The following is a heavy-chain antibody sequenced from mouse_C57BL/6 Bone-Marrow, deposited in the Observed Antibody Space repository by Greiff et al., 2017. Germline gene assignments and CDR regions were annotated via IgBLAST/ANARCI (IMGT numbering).Heavy chain of an antibody. Sequence: QVQLQHSGPELVKPGASVKISCKASGYAFSSSWMNWVKQRPGKGLEWIGRIYPGDGDTNYNGKFTGKATLTADKSSSTAYMQLSSLTSEDSAVYFCARHYGSSPWFAYWGQGTLVTVSA. D-gene: IGHD1-1*01. V-gene: IGHV1-82*01. CDR2: IYPGDGDT. CDR1: GYAFSSSW. J-gene: IGHJ3*01. CDR3: ARHYGSSPWFAY.